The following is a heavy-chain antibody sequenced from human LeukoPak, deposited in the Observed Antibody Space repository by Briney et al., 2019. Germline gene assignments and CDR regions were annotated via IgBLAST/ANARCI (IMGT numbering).Heavy chain of an antibody. CDR1: GFTFSSYA. CDR2: ISGSGGST. J-gene: IGHJ4*02. Sequence: PGGSLRLSCAASGFTFSSYAMSWVRQAPGKGLEWVSAISGSGGSTYYADSVKGRFTISRDNSKSTLYLQMNSPRAEDTAVYYCSKPKYSSGWSNFDYWGQGTLVTVSS. CDR3: SKPKYSSGWSNFDY. D-gene: IGHD6-19*01. V-gene: IGHV3-23*01.